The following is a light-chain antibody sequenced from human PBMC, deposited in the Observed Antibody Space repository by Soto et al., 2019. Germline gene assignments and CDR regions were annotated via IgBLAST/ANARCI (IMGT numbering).Light chain of an antibody. CDR1: SGSIASNY. J-gene: IGLJ2*01. CDR2: EDN. CDR3: QSYDSSNQGV. Sequence: NFMLTQPHSVSKSPGKTVTISCTRSSGSIASNYVQWYQQRPGSAPTTVIYEDNQRPSGVPDRFSGSIDSSSNSASLTISGLKTEDEADYYCQSYDSSNQGVFGGGTKLPS. V-gene: IGLV6-57*04.